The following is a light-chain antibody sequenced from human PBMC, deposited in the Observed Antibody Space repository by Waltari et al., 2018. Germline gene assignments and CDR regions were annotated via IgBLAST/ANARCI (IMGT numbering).Light chain of an antibody. Sequence: EIVMTQSPASLSVSPGDRVTLSCRASQSGGTSLAWYQQRPGRAPRLLVYRASTRASGIPARFSGSGSWTDFTLSISTLQSEDFAVYYCQQYDDWPRTFGQGTKVEIK. CDR1: QSGGTS. CDR3: QQYDDWPRT. J-gene: IGKJ1*01. V-gene: IGKV3-15*01. CDR2: RAS.